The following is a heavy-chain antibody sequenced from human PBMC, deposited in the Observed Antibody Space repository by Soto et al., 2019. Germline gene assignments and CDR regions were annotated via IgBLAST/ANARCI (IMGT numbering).Heavy chain of an antibody. Sequence: GGSLRLSCAASGFTFSSYSMNWVRQAPGKGLEWVSYISSSSSTIYYADSVKGRFTISRDNAKNSLYLQMNSLRDEDTAVYYCASLFGVVTTYYYYYYGMDVWGQVTTVTVSS. CDR1: GFTFSSYS. CDR2: ISSSSSTI. V-gene: IGHV3-48*02. J-gene: IGHJ6*02. D-gene: IGHD3-3*01. CDR3: ASLFGVVTTYYYYYYGMDV.